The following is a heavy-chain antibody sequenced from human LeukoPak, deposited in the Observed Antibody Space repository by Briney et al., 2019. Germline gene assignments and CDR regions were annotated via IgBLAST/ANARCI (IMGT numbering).Heavy chain of an antibody. CDR1: GFTFSSYW. V-gene: IGHV3-74*03. J-gene: IGHJ4*02. CDR3: ARVAVGRYDFDY. D-gene: IGHD1-26*01. CDR2: INPDGRTI. Sequence: GGSLRLSCEDSGFTFSSYWMHWVRQAPGKGLVWVSRINPDGRTITYADSVKGRFTISRDNAKNTLYLQMNSLRVEDTAVYYCARVAVGRYDFDYRGQGTLVTVSS.